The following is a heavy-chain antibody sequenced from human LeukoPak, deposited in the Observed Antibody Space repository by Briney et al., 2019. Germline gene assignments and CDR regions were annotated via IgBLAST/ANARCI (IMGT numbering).Heavy chain of an antibody. D-gene: IGHD3-10*01. CDR1: GGSISSSNW. J-gene: IGHJ4*02. CDR2: IYHSGST. Sequence: SGTLSLTCAVSGGSISSSNWWSWVRQPPGKGLEWIGEIYHSGSTNYNPSLKSRVTISVDKSKNQFSLKLSSVTAADTAVYYCARGLGYYGSGSYYIQDYWGQGTLVTVSS. CDR3: ARGLGYYGSGSYYIQDY. V-gene: IGHV4-4*02.